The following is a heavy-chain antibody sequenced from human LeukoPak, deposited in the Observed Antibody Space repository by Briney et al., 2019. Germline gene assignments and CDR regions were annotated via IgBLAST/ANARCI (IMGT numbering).Heavy chain of an antibody. Sequence: GGSLRLSCAASGFTFSSCAMSWVRQAPGKGLEWVSSISGSGGSTYYADSVKGRFTISRDNSKNKLDLQMNSLRAEDTAVYYCAKGSGIAVAGSTALCTVLSYWGQGTLVTVSS. CDR2: ISGSGGST. J-gene: IGHJ4*02. CDR3: AKGSGIAVAGSTALCTVLSY. V-gene: IGHV3-23*01. CDR1: GFTFSSCA. D-gene: IGHD6-19*01.